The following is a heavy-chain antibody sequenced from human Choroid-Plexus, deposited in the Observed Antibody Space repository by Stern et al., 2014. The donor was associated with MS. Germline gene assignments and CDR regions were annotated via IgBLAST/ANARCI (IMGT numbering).Heavy chain of an antibody. CDR2: IRNKANSYTT. V-gene: IGHV3-72*01. CDR3: VRVSGSSGSDF. Sequence: VQLVESGGGLVQPGGSLRLSCVASGFTLSDHYMDWVRQAPGKGLEWAGRIRNKANSYTTQYAASVKGRFVISRDDSKNSLYLQMNSLKSEDTAVYYCVRVSGSSGSDFWGQGTLVSVSS. D-gene: IGHD6-19*01. J-gene: IGHJ4*02. CDR1: GFTLSDHY.